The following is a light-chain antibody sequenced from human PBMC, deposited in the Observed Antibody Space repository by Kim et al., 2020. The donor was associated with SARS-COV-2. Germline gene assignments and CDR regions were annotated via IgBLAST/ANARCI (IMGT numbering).Light chain of an antibody. V-gene: IGKV3-15*01. CDR1: QRVSSN. CDR3: QQYNNWPPWA. J-gene: IGKJ1*01. CDR2: GAS. Sequence: SPGERARLSCRASQRVSSNLPWYQQKPGQAPRLLIYGASTRATGSPARFSGSGSGTEFTLTISSLQSEDFAVYYCQQYNNWPPWAFGQGTKVHIK.